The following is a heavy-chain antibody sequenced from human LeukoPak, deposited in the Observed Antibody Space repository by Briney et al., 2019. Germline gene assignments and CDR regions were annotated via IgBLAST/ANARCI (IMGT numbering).Heavy chain of an antibody. Sequence: ASVKVSCKASGGTFSSYAISWVRQAPGQGLEWMGWISAYNGNTNYAQKLQGRVTMTTDTSTSTAYMELRSPRSDDTAVYYCARDLDYDILTGNMYYFDYWGQGTLVTVSS. CDR2: ISAYNGNT. CDR3: ARDLDYDILTGNMYYFDY. J-gene: IGHJ4*02. CDR1: GGTFSSYA. V-gene: IGHV1-18*01. D-gene: IGHD3-9*01.